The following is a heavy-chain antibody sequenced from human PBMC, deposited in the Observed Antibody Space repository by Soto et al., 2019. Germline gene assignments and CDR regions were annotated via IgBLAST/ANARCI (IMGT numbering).Heavy chain of an antibody. D-gene: IGHD2-21*02. CDR3: AGPRTNIVVVTAEYYYGMDV. CDR1: GYTFTSYG. Sequence: ASVKVSCKASGYTFTSYGISWVRQAPGQGLEWMGWISAYNGNTNYAQKLQGRVTMTTDTSTSTAYMELSSLRSEDTAMYYCAGPRTNIVVVTAEYYYGMDVWGQGTTVTVSS. CDR2: ISAYNGNT. J-gene: IGHJ6*02. V-gene: IGHV1-18*04.